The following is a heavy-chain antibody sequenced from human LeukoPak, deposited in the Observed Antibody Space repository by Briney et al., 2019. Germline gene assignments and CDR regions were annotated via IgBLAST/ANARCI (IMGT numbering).Heavy chain of an antibody. D-gene: IGHD5-12*01. Sequence: ASVKVSCKASGYTFTSYGISWVRQAPGQGLEWMGWISAYNGNTNYAQKLQGRVTMTTDTSTSTAYMELRSLRSDDTAVYYCARYSVATIDMYYFDYWGQGTLVTVSS. J-gene: IGHJ4*02. CDR3: ARYSVATIDMYYFDY. CDR2: ISAYNGNT. V-gene: IGHV1-18*01. CDR1: GYTFTSYG.